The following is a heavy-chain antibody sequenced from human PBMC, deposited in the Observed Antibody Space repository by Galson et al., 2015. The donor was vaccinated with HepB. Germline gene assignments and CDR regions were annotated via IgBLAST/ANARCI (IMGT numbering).Heavy chain of an antibody. Sequence: SCKVSGYTLTELSMHWVRQAPGKGLEWMGGFDPEDGETIYAQKFQGRVTMTEDTSTDTAYMELSSLRSEDTAVYYCATVHLDTMVRGVIGYYFDYWGQGTLVTVSS. D-gene: IGHD3-10*01. CDR3: ATVHLDTMVRGVIGYYFDY. CDR2: FDPEDGET. J-gene: IGHJ4*02. CDR1: GYTLTELS. V-gene: IGHV1-24*01.